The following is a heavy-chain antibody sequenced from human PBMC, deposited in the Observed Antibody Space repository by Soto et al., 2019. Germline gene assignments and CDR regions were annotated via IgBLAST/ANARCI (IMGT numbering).Heavy chain of an antibody. Sequence: SETLSLTCAVYGGSFSGYYWSWIRQPPGKGLEWIGEINHSGSTNYNPSLKSRVTISVDTSNNQFSLKLSSVTAADTAVYYCARNPSYRFCAGYYSVEYWGQGTLVAVSS. V-gene: IGHV4-34*01. CDR1: GGSFSGYY. D-gene: IGHD3-9*01. CDR2: INHSGST. J-gene: IGHJ4*02. CDR3: ARNPSYRFCAGYYSVEY.